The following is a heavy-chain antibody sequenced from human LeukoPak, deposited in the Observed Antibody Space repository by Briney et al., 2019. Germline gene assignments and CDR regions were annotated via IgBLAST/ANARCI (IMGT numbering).Heavy chain of an antibody. V-gene: IGHV3-30*18. D-gene: IGHD5-24*01. CDR3: AKDDGYNSGLDY. CDR2: ISYDGSNK. CDR1: GFTFGSYG. Sequence: GRSLRLSCAASGFTFGSYGMQWVRQAPGKGLEWVAVISYDGSNKYYADSVKGRFTISRDNSKNTLYLQMNSLRAEDTAVYYCAKDDGYNSGLDYWGQGTLVTVSS. J-gene: IGHJ4*02.